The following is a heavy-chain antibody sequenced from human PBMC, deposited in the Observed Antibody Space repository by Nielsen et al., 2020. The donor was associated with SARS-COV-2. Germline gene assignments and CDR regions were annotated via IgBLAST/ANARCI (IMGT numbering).Heavy chain of an antibody. CDR1: GFTFSSYD. V-gene: IGHV3-48*03. CDR3: ARPSPNDYVYFDV. J-gene: IGHJ4*02. Sequence: SLKISCAVSGFTFSSYDFNWVRQAPGKGLEWISYISRSGATKFYADSVKGRFTISRDTARKSIYLQLNNLRADDTAVYYCARPSPNDYVYFDVWGQGTLVTVSS. CDR2: ISRSGATK. D-gene: IGHD4-17*01.